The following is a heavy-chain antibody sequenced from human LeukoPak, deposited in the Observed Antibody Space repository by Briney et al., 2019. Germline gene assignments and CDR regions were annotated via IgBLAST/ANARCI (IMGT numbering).Heavy chain of an antibody. Sequence: SETLSLTCTVSGGSISSYYWSWIRQPPGKGLEWIGYIYYSGSTNYNPSLKSRVTISVDTSKNQFSLKLSSVTAADTAVYYCARETDYYGSGSLAGGGFDYWGQGTLVTVSS. CDR2: IYYSGST. CDR1: GGSISSYY. CDR3: ARETDYYGSGSLAGGGFDY. V-gene: IGHV4-59*01. J-gene: IGHJ4*02. D-gene: IGHD3-10*01.